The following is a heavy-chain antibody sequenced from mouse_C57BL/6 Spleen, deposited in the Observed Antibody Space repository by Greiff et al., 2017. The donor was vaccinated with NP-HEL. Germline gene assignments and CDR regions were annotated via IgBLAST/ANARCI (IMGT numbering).Heavy chain of an antibody. CDR1: GYTFTSYW. V-gene: IGHV1-64*01. Sequence: QVQLQQPGAELVKPGASVKLSCKASGYTFTSYWMHWVKQRPGQGLELIGMIHPNSGSTNYNEKFKSKATLTVDKSSSTAYMQLSSLTSEDSAVYYWARGRGYFDYWGQGTTLTVSS. CDR2: IHPNSGST. CDR3: ARGRGYFDY. J-gene: IGHJ2*01.